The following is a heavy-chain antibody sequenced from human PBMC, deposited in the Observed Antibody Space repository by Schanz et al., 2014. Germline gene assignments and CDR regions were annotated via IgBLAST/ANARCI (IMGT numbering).Heavy chain of an antibody. D-gene: IGHD3-10*01. CDR2: ISHVGST. J-gene: IGHJ4*02. Sequence: QVQLQQWGAGLLKPSETLSLTCAVSGGSFRGYFWTWIRQPPGKGLEWIGEISHVGSTNYNSSLQGRVTRSGDSSQNQVSLKMTSVTAADTAVYFCARARRITSFRGIVFGYGGQGSLVTVSS. CDR3: ARARRITSFRGIVFGY. CDR1: GGSFRGYF. V-gene: IGHV4-34*02.